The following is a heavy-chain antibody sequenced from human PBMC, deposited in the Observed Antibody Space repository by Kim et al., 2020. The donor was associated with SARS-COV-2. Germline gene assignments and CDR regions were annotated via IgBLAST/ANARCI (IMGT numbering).Heavy chain of an antibody. D-gene: IGHD5-18*01. CDR2: IYYSGST. CDR1: GGSISSSSYY. V-gene: IGHV4-39*01. Sequence: SETLSLTCTVSGGSISSSSYYWGWIRQPPGKGLEWIGSIYYSGSTYYNPSLKSRVTISVDTSKNQFSLKLSSVTAADTAVYYCARHRKMADTATNWFDPWGQGTLVTVSS. CDR3: ARHRKMADTATNWFDP. J-gene: IGHJ5*02.